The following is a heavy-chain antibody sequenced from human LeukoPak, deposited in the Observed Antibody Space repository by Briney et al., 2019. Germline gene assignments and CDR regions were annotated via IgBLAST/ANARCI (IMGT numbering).Heavy chain of an antibody. V-gene: IGHV1-18*01. J-gene: IGHJ3*02. D-gene: IGHD3-9*01. Sequence: ASVKVSCNASRYTFTSYGISWVRQAPGQRLEWMGWISAYNGNANYAHKLQGRVTMTPYTSTSTAYMELSSLRSDDPAVYYCARVPPECDILSGYYLGAFDIWGQGTMVTVSS. CDR3: ARVPPECDILSGYYLGAFDI. CDR1: RYTFTSYG. CDR2: ISAYNGNA.